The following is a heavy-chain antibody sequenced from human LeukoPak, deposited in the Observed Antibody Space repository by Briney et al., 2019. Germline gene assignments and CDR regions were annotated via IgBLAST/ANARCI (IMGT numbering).Heavy chain of an antibody. Sequence: ASVKVSCKASGYTFTSYYMHWVRQAPGQGLEWMGIINPSGGSTSYAQKFQGRVTMTRDTSISTAYMELSRLRSDDTAVYYCARDLYYYDSSGTLLDYYYYYMDVWGKGTTVTISS. CDR2: INPSGGST. D-gene: IGHD3-22*01. J-gene: IGHJ6*03. CDR3: ARDLYYYDSSGTLLDYYYYYMDV. CDR1: GYTFTSYY. V-gene: IGHV1-46*01.